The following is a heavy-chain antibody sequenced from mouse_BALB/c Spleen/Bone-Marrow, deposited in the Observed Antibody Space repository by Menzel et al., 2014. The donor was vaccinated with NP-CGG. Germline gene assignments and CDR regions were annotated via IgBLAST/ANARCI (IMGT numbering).Heavy chain of an antibody. CDR2: INPNYDST. D-gene: IGHD2-2*01. J-gene: IGHJ2*01. CDR1: GYTFTDYN. V-gene: IGHV1-18*01. CDR3: ARRDGYDSYFDY. Sequence: EVQLQESGAELVKPGASVKISCNAPGYTFTDYNMDWVKQSHGKSLEWIGDINPNYDSTSYNQKFKGKATLTVDKSSSTAYMELRSLTSEDTAVYYCARRDGYDSYFDYWGQGTTLTVSS.